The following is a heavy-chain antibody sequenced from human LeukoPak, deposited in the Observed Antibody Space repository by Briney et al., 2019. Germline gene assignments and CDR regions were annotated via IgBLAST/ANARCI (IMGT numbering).Heavy chain of an antibody. D-gene: IGHD6-13*01. J-gene: IGHJ4*02. CDR2: IYYNGNT. V-gene: IGHV4-59*01. CDR1: GGSISRYY. Sequence: PSETLSLTCSVSGGSISRYYWSWIRQPPGKGLEWVGYIYYNGNTNYNPSLKTRLTISVDTSKNQFSLRLSSVIAADTAVYYCASPGIVAAGTDRGFDYWGQGTLVTVSS. CDR3: ASPGIVAAGTDRGFDY.